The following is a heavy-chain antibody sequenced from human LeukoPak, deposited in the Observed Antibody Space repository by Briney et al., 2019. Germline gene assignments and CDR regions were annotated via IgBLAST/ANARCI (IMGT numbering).Heavy chain of an antibody. CDR3: AGDPVVRTILKKG. J-gene: IGHJ4*02. CDR1: GFTFDDYA. Sequence: PGGSLRLSCAASGFTFDDYAMHWVRQAPGKGLEWVSLISWDGGSTYYADSVKGRFTISRDNSKNTLYLQMNSLRAEDTAVYYCAGDPVVRTILKKGWGQGTLVTVSS. CDR2: ISWDGGST. V-gene: IGHV3-43D*04. D-gene: IGHD2-2*01.